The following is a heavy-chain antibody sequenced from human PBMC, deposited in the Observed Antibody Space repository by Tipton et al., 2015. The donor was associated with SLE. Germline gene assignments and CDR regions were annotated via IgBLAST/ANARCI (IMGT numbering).Heavy chain of an antibody. CDR2: IYYSGST. CDR3: ARNFYGGNSAFDI. V-gene: IGHV4-59*08. J-gene: IGHJ3*02. CDR1: GGSISSHY. D-gene: IGHD4-23*01. Sequence: TLSLTCTVSGGSISSHYWSWIRQPPGKGLEWIGYIYYSGSTNYNPSRKSRVTISVDTSKNQFSLKLSSVTAADTAVYYCARNFYGGNSAFDIWGQGTMVTVSS.